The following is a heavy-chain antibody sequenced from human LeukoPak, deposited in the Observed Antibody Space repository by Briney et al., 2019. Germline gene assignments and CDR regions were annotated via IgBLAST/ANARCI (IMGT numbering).Heavy chain of an antibody. CDR3: ARAGYSYGYDYYYYYMDV. Sequence: SETLSLTCTVSGGSISSNSYYWSWIRQPAGKGLEWIGRIYTSGSTNYNPSLKSRVTISVDTSKNQPSLKLSSVTAADTAVYYCARAGYSYGYDYYYYYMDVWGKGTTVTISS. CDR2: IYTSGST. D-gene: IGHD5-18*01. CDR1: GGSISSNSYY. J-gene: IGHJ6*03. V-gene: IGHV4-61*02.